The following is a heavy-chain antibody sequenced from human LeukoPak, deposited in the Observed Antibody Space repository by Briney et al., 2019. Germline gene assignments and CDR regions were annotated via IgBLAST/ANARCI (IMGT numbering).Heavy chain of an antibody. CDR2: VYRGGGA. V-gene: IGHV3-53*01. J-gene: IGHJ5*02. Sequence: PGGSLRLSCAASGFTVSSSFMSWVRQVPGKGLEWVSVVYRGGGADYADSVKGRFAISTDNSKNTLYLQMNSLRAEDTAVYYCARLPGRSNSKTWNWFDPWGQGTLVTVSS. CDR1: GFTVSSSF. CDR3: ARLPGRSNSKTWNWFDP. D-gene: IGHD3-10*01.